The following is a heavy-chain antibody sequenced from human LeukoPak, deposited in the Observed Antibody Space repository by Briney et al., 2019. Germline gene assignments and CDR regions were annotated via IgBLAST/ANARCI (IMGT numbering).Heavy chain of an antibody. CDR3: ARDTEGSNWYFDL. CDR1: RYTFTDYY. D-gene: IGHD6-13*01. Sequence: GASVKVSCKASRYTFTDYYVHWVRQAPGQGLEWMGWINPNSGGTSYPPKFQGRVTMTRDTSITTAYMELSRLRPDDTAVYYCARDTEGSNWYFDLWGRGTLVTVSS. CDR2: INPNSGGT. J-gene: IGHJ2*01. V-gene: IGHV1-2*02.